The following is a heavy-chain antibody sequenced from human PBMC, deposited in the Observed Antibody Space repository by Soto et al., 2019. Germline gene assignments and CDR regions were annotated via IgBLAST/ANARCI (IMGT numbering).Heavy chain of an antibody. J-gene: IGHJ4*02. CDR2: IYHSGST. CDR1: GGSISSGGYS. D-gene: IGHD3-10*01. V-gene: IGHV4-30-2*01. CDR3: ARAKRKGVIGY. Sequence: PSETLSLTCAVSGGSISSGGYSWSWIRQPPGKGLEWIGYIYHSGSTYYNPSLKSRVTISVDRSKNQFSLKLSSVTAADTAVYYCARAKRKGVIGYWGQGTLVTVSA.